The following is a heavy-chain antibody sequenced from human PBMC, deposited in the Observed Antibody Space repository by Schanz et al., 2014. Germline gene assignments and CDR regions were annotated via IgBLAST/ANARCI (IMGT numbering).Heavy chain of an antibody. D-gene: IGHD1-1*01. J-gene: IGHJ4*02. CDR1: GFSLDIFA. Sequence: EVQLVESGGGVVQPGRSLRLSCATSGFSLDIFAVSWVRQAPGKGLEWVSSFNDGGVNKYYADSVKGRFTISRDNAKNSLYLEMNSLRAEDTALYYCARDRRNADLDYWGQGTLVTVSS. CDR3: ARDRRNADLDY. CDR2: FNDGGVNK. V-gene: IGHV3-23*04.